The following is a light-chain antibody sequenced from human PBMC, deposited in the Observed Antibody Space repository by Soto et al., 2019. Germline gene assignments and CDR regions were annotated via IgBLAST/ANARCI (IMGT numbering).Light chain of an antibody. V-gene: IGKV4-1*01. J-gene: IGKJ2*01. Sequence: DIVMTQSPDSLAVSLGERATINCTSSQSVLYSSNNKNYLAWYQQRPGQSPKLLIYWASTRESGVPDRFSGSGSGTDFTLTINSLQAEDVAVYYCQQYYSTPSYTFGQGIKVDIK. CDR2: WAS. CDR3: QQYYSTPSYT. CDR1: QSVLYSSNNKNY.